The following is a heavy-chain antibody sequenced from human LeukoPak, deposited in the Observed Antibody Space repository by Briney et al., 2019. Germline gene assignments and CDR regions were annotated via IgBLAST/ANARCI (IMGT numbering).Heavy chain of an antibody. J-gene: IGHJ4*02. CDR2: ISSSGSTI. D-gene: IGHD5-12*01. Sequence: GGSLRLSCAASGFTFSSYEMNWVRQAPGKGLEWVSYISSSGSTIYYADSVKGRFTISRDNSKNTLYLQMNSLRAEDTAVYYCARGPSGYHNTGGRGTLVTVSS. CDR3: ARGPSGYHNT. V-gene: IGHV3-48*03. CDR1: GFTFSSYE.